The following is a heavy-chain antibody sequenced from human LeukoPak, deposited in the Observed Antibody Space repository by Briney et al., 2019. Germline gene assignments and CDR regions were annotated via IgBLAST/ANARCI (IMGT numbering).Heavy chain of an antibody. V-gene: IGHV3-48*03. CDR1: GFTFRSYE. D-gene: IGHD6-13*01. Sequence: PGGSLRLSCVASGFTFRSYEMQWVRPAPGKGLEWVSYISNSERTIHYADSAKGRFTLFRDNAKSPLFLHINSLRAEDTAVYYCARGDNSSTWNYSFDYWAQGTLVTVSS. CDR2: ISNSERTI. J-gene: IGHJ4*02. CDR3: ARGDNSSTWNYSFDY.